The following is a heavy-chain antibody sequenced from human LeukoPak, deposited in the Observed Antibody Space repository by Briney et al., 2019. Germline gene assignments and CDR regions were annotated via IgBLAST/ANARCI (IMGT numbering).Heavy chain of an antibody. D-gene: IGHD3-3*02. CDR3: ARELAII. V-gene: IGHV3-33*01. CDR2: IWYDGSNK. CDR1: GFTFSSYG. J-gene: IGHJ3*02. Sequence: GESLKISCAASGFTFSSYGMDGVRQAPGKGLEWVAVIWYDGSNKYYADSVKGRFTISRDNSKHTLYLQMISLRAEDTDVSSCARELAIIWGQGTMVTVSS.